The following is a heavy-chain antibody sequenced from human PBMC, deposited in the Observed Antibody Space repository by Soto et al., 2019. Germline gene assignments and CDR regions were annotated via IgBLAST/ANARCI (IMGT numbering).Heavy chain of an antibody. Sequence: QVQLVQSGAEVKEPGSSVNVSCKTSGGTFGNTAVTWVRQAPGQGLEWIGGIVPMFGTANYAQKFQGRVTGTADESTSTAYMELSSLRSDDTAVYYCARDGDPGYSFWSGPLGGGRFDPWGQGTLVTVSS. D-gene: IGHD3-3*01. V-gene: IGHV1-69*12. CDR2: IVPMFGTA. J-gene: IGHJ5*02. CDR3: ARDGDPGYSFWSGPLGGGRFDP. CDR1: GGTFGNTA.